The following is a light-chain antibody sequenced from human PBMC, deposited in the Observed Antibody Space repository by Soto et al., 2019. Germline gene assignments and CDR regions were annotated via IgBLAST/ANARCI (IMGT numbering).Light chain of an antibody. Sequence: DIQMTQSPSTLSASVGDRVTITCRASQSISSWLAWYQQKPGKAPKLLIYDASSLESGVPSRFSGSGSGTEFTLTISSLQPDDFATYYCQQYNSYRFGQGTKVDNK. CDR1: QSISSW. J-gene: IGKJ1*01. V-gene: IGKV1-5*01. CDR2: DAS. CDR3: QQYNSYR.